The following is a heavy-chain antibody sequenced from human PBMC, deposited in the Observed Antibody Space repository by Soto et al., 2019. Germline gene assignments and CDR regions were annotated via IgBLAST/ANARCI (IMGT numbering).Heavy chain of an antibody. J-gene: IGHJ6*02. D-gene: IGHD3-10*01. Sequence: HPGGSLRLSCAASGFTVSSNYMSWVRRAPGKGLEWVSVIYSGGSTYYADSVKGRFTISRDNSKNTLYLQMNSLRAEDTAVYYCARDLYAYGSAHYYGMDVWGQGTTVTVSS. V-gene: IGHV3-53*01. CDR2: IYSGGST. CDR1: GFTVSSNY. CDR3: ARDLYAYGSAHYYGMDV.